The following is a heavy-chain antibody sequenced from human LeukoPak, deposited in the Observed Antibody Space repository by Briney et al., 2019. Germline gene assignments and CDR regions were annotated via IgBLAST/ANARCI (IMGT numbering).Heavy chain of an antibody. CDR2: FDPEDGET. D-gene: IGHD5-18*01. J-gene: IGHJ3*02. CDR1: GYTLTELS. V-gene: IGHV1-24*01. Sequence: ASVKVSCKVSGYTLTELSMHWVRQAPGEGLEWMGGFDPEDGETIYAQKFQGRVTMTEDTSTDTAYMELSSLRSEDTAVYYCATWIQLWPHAFDIWGQGTMVTVSS. CDR3: ATWIQLWPHAFDI.